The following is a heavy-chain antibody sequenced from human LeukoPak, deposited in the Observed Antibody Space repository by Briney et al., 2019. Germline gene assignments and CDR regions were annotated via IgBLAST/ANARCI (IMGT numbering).Heavy chain of an antibody. CDR1: GYSFTAYY. D-gene: IGHD1-20*01. V-gene: IGHV1-2*02. CDR3: ARGAMYNWNGDY. J-gene: IGHJ4*02. Sequence: GASVKVSCKASGYSFTAYYMHWVRQAPGQGLEWMGWINPNSGGTNYAQKLQGRVTMTTDTSTSTAYMELRSLRSDDTAVYYCARGAMYNWNGDYWGQGTLVTVSS. CDR2: INPNSGGT.